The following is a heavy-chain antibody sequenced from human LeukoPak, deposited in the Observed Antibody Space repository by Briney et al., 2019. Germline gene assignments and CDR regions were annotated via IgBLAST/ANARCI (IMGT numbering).Heavy chain of an antibody. V-gene: IGHV3-21*01. J-gene: IGHJ3*02. CDR3: ARSGKVGATLIDAFNI. CDR1: GFTFDDYT. CDR2: ISTSSIYI. Sequence: GGSLRLSCAASGFTFDDYTMHWVRQVPGKGLEWVSSISTSSIYIYYADSLKGRFTISRDNAKHSLYLQMNSLRAEDTAVYYCARSGKVGATLIDAFNIWGQGTMVTVSS. D-gene: IGHD1-26*01.